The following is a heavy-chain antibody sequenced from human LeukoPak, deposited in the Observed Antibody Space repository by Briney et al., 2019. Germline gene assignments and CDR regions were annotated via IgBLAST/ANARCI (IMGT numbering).Heavy chain of an antibody. Sequence: ASVKVSCKASGYTFTGYYMHWVRQAPGQGLEWMGIINPSGGGTSYTQKFQGRLTMTRDTSTTTVYMELSSLRSEDTAMYYCAREIGPRQLHLWGSAFDYWGQGTLVTVSS. CDR3: AREIGPRQLHLWGSAFDY. CDR2: INPSGGGT. CDR1: GYTFTGYY. J-gene: IGHJ4*02. V-gene: IGHV1-46*01. D-gene: IGHD5-18*01.